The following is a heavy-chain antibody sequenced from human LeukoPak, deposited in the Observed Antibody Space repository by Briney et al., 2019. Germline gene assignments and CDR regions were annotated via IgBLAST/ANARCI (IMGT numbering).Heavy chain of an antibody. J-gene: IGHJ5*02. CDR2: TYYRSKWYN. D-gene: IGHD2-2*02. Sequence: SQTLSLTCAISGDSVSSNSAAWNWIRQSPSRGLEWLGRTYYRSKWYNDYAVSVKSRITINPDTSKNQFSLQLNSVTPEDTAVYYCARDECPLWSISCHRGFDPWGQGLLVTVSS. CDR1: GDSVSSNSAA. CDR3: ARDECPLWSISCHRGFDP. V-gene: IGHV6-1*01.